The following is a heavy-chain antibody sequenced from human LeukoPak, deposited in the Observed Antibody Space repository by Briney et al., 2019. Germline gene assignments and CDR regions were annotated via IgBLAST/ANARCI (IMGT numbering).Heavy chain of an antibody. CDR3: AKKIGVGATSLYFDY. Sequence: GGSLRLSCAASGFTFSSYAMSWVRQAPGKGLEWVSAISGSGGSTYYADSVKGRFTISRVNSENTLYLQMNSLRAEDTAVYYCAKKIGVGATSLYFDYWGQGTLVTVSS. J-gene: IGHJ4*02. CDR1: GFTFSSYA. D-gene: IGHD1-26*01. CDR2: ISGSGGST. V-gene: IGHV3-23*01.